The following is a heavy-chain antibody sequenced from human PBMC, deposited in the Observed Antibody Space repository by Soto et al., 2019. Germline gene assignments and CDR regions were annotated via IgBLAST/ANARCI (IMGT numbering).Heavy chain of an antibody. CDR3: ARDRGPHGYGCYDNWFDP. CDR2: IIPIFGTA. J-gene: IGHJ5*02. CDR1: GGTFSSYA. Sequence: QVQLVQSGAEVKKPGSSVKVSCKASGGTFSSYAISWVRQAPGQGLEWMGGIIPIFGTANYAQKFQGRVTITADKSTSTAYMELSSLRSEDTAVYYCARDRGPHGYGCYDNWFDPWGQGTLVTVSS. D-gene: IGHD5-12*01. V-gene: IGHV1-69*06.